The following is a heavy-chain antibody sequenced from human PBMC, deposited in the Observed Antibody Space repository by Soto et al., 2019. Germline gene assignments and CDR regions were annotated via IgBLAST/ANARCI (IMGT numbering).Heavy chain of an antibody. Sequence: EVQLLESGGGLVQPGGSLRLSCAVSGFTFSNYAMNWVRQAPGKGLEWVSGISGSGGSTHYADSVKGRFTISRDNSKNTLYLQMNSLRAEDTAVYYCAKDLYSSNWSPFDFWGQGTLVTVSS. CDR1: GFTFSNYA. V-gene: IGHV3-23*01. D-gene: IGHD6-13*01. CDR3: AKDLYSSNWSPFDF. J-gene: IGHJ4*02. CDR2: ISGSGGST.